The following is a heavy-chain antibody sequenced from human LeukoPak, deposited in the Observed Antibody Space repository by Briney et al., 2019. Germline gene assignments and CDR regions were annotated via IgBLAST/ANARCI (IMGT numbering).Heavy chain of an antibody. D-gene: IGHD6-13*01. CDR1: GFTFSSYS. V-gene: IGHV3-21*01. CDR2: ISSSPNYI. Sequence: GGSLRLSCVASGFTFSSYSMNWVRQTPGKGLEWVSLISSSPNYIYYADSVRGRFTISRDNAKNSLYLQMNSLRAEDTAIYYCARGKQQLVWGAYDYWGQGTLVTVSS. J-gene: IGHJ4*02. CDR3: ARGKQQLVWGAYDY.